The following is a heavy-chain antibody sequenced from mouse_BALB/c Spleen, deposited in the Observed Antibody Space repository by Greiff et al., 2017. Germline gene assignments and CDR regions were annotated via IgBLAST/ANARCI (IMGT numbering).Heavy chain of an antibody. Sequence: EVKLMESGGGLVKPGGSLKLSCAASGFTFSSYTMSWVRQTPEKRLEWVATISSGGSYTYYPDSVKGRFTISRDNAKNTLYLQMSSLKSEDTAMYYCTTTMITTRAFAYWGQGTLVTVSA. V-gene: IGHV5-6-4*01. CDR1: GFTFSSYT. J-gene: IGHJ3*01. D-gene: IGHD2-4*01. CDR3: TTTMITTRAFAY. CDR2: ISSGGSYT.